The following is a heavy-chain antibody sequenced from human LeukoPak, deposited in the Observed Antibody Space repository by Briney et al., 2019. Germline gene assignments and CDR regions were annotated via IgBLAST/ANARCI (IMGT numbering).Heavy chain of an antibody. Sequence: ASVKVSCKASGYSFTSYGFNWVRQAPGQGLEWMGWMSAYNGKTNYAHSFQGRVTVTADTSTSTAYMELRSLRSEDTAVYYCARGMGYSYGHPQGAFDIWGQGTMVTVSS. CDR1: GYSFTSYG. CDR2: MSAYNGKT. V-gene: IGHV1-18*01. J-gene: IGHJ3*02. CDR3: ARGMGYSYGHPQGAFDI. D-gene: IGHD5-18*01.